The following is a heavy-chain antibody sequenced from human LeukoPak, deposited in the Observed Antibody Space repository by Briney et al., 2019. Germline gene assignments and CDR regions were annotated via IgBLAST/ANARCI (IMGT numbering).Heavy chain of an antibody. D-gene: IGHD1-1*01. CDR1: GGSMCSGFYY. CDR2: VYYSGST. V-gene: IGHV4-39*01. CDR3: ARRVGTTGTTGSFDI. J-gene: IGHJ3*02. Sequence: SETLSLTCTLSGGSMCSGFYYCGWIRQPPGKGLEWIGSVYYSGSTYYNSSLKSRVTISVDTSKNQFSLRLSSVTAEDTAVYFCARRVGTTGTTGSFDILGQGTMVTVSS.